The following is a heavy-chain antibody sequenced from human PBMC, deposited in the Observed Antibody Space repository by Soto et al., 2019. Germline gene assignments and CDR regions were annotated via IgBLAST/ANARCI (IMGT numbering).Heavy chain of an antibody. CDR3: AADGDFWSGNYSFDY. CDR1: GFTFSSTA. V-gene: IGHV1-58*02. D-gene: IGHD3-3*01. Sequence: ASVKVSCKASGFTFSSTAMQWVRQARGQRLEWIGWIVVGSGNTNYAQKFQERVTITRDMSTSTAYMELSSLRSEDTAVYYCAADGDFWSGNYSFDYWGQGTLVTVSS. J-gene: IGHJ4*02. CDR2: IVVGSGNT.